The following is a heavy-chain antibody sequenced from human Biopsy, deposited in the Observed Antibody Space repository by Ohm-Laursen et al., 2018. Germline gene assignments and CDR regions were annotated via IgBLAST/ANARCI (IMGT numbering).Heavy chain of an antibody. V-gene: IGHV1-69*06. D-gene: IGHD4-17*01. CDR2: VIPISNTA. CDR3: ATLTEDYGASPDS. Sequence: SSVKVSFKASAGSFSDSGPSWVRQAPGRGLEWLGRVIPISNTANYAQNFQDSLTITADRSTNTAYMELNSLRSEDTAVYFCATLTEDYGASPDSWGQGTLVVVSS. J-gene: IGHJ4*02. CDR1: AGSFSDSG.